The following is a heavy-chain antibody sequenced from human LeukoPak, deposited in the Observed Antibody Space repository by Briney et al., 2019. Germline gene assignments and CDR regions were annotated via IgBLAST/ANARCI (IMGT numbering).Heavy chain of an antibody. Sequence: GGSLRLSCAASGFTVSSNYMSWVRQAPGKGLEWVSVIYSGGSTYYADSVKGRFTISRDNAKNSLYLQMNSLRDEDTAVYYCARPKYSSGWSWIDYWGQGTLVTVSS. V-gene: IGHV3-66*01. J-gene: IGHJ4*02. D-gene: IGHD6-19*01. CDR3: ARPKYSSGWSWIDY. CDR1: GFTVSSNY. CDR2: IYSGGST.